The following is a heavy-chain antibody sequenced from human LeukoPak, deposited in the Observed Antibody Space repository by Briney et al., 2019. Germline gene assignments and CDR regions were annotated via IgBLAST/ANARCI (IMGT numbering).Heavy chain of an antibody. J-gene: IGHJ6*03. V-gene: IGHV1-8*03. D-gene: IGHD2-15*01. CDR1: GYTFTNYD. CDR3: ARGIAPVYYMDV. Sequence: ASVKVSCKASGYTFTNYDINWVRQATGQGLEWVGWMNPNSGNTGYAQNSQGRVTITRNTSISTAYMELSSLRSDDTAVYYCARGIAPVYYMDVWGKGTTVTVSS. CDR2: MNPNSGNT.